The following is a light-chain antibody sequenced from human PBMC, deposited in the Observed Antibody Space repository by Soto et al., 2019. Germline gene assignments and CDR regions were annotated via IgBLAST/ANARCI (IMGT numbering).Light chain of an antibody. CDR1: QGISTY. J-gene: IGKJ1*01. Sequence: DIQMTQSPSSLSASVGDRVTITCRASQGISTYLNWYQQKPGKAPKVLIYAASSLQSGVPSRFSGSGSETDFTLTISSLQPEDFETYSCQQSNSITWTFGQGTKVDIK. V-gene: IGKV1-39*01. CDR3: QQSNSITWT. CDR2: AAS.